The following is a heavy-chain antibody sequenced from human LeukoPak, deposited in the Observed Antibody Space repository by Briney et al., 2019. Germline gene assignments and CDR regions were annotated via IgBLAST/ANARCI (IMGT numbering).Heavy chain of an antibody. CDR1: GYTFTSYD. J-gene: IGHJ5*02. CDR3: ARRVISMVRGVIIKKWFDP. Sequence: ASVKVSCKASGYTFTSYDINWVRQATGQGLEWMGWMNPNGGNTDYAQKFQGRVTMTRNTSISTAYMELSSLRSEDTAMYYCARRVISMVRGVIIKKWFDPWGQGTLVTVSS. CDR2: MNPNGGNT. V-gene: IGHV1-8*01. D-gene: IGHD3-10*01.